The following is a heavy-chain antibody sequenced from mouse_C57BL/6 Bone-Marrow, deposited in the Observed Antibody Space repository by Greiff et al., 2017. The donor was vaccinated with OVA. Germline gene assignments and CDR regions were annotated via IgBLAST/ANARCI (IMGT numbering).Heavy chain of an antibody. Sequence: QVQLQQPGAELVKPWASVKLSCKASGYTFTSYWMQWVKQMPGLGLEWIGVFDPSDSYTNYNQKFKGKATLTVDTSSSTAYMQLSSLTSEGSAVSYCASAVFAYWGQGTLVTVSA. CDR3: ASAVFAY. CDR2: FDPSDSYT. CDR1: GYTFTSYW. J-gene: IGHJ3*01. V-gene: IGHV1-50*01.